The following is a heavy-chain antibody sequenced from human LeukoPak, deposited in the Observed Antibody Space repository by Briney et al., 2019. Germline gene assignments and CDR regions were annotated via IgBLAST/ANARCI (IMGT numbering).Heavy chain of an antibody. CDR3: TRDKDDYVWGTYRW. Sequence: SETLSLTCAVSGYSISSGYYWGWVRQAPGKGLEWIGSIYHTGSTDYNPSLKSRLTISVDMSKNQFSLNLRSVTAADTAVYYCTRDKDDYVWGTYRWWGQGMLVTVSS. CDR2: IYHTGST. D-gene: IGHD3-16*02. J-gene: IGHJ4*02. V-gene: IGHV4-38-2*01. CDR1: GYSISSGYY.